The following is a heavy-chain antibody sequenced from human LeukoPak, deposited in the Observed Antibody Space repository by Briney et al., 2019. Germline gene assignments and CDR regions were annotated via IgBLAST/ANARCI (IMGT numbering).Heavy chain of an antibody. Sequence: GGSLRLSCAASGFTFSSYAMSWVRQAPGKGLEWVSAISGSGGSTYYADSVKGRFTISRYDAKNTLYLQMNSLRAEDTAVYYCVRGGESTWSWGQGTLVTVSS. V-gene: IGHV3-23*01. D-gene: IGHD2-15*01. CDR3: VRGGESTWS. CDR1: GFTFSSYA. CDR2: ISGSGGST. J-gene: IGHJ5*02.